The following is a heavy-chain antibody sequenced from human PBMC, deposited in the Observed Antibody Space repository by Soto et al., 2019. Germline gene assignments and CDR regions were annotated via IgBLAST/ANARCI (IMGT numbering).Heavy chain of an antibody. CDR3: TTDFPTVNTSIRYYYYYGMDV. CDR2: IKSKTDGGTT. V-gene: IGHV3-15*07. J-gene: IGHJ6*02. Sequence: GGSLRLSCAASGFTFSNAWRNRVRQAPGKGLEWVGRIKSKTDGGTTDYAAPVKGRFTISRDDSKNTLYLQMNSLKTEDTAVYYCTTDFPTVNTSIRYYYYYGMDVWGQGTTDTVSS. CDR1: GFTFSNAW. D-gene: IGHD4-17*01.